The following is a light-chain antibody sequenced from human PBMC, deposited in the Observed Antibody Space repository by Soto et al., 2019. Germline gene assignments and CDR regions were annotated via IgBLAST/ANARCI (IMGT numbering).Light chain of an antibody. CDR1: QTISDN. CDR3: QQSFGTPPT. V-gene: IGKV1-39*01. Sequence: DIQMTQSPSSLSASVGDRVTITCRASQTISDNLNLYQHKPGTAPNLLIYAASSLQSGVPSRFSGSGSGTDFTLTISSLQPEDFVTYYCQQSFGTPPTFGGGTKVEIK. CDR2: AAS. J-gene: IGKJ4*01.